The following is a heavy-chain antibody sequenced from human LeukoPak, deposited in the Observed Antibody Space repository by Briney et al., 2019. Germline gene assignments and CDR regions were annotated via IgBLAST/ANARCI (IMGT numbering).Heavy chain of an antibody. Sequence: SVKVSCKASGGTFSSYAISWVRQAPGQGLEWMGGIIPIFGTANYAQKFQGRVTITADESTSTAYMELSSLRSEDTAVYYCARWGCSSTSCYPATNWFDPWGQGALVTVSS. CDR3: ARWGCSSTSCYPATNWFDP. J-gene: IGHJ5*02. CDR1: GGTFSSYA. D-gene: IGHD2-2*01. CDR2: IIPIFGTA. V-gene: IGHV1-69*13.